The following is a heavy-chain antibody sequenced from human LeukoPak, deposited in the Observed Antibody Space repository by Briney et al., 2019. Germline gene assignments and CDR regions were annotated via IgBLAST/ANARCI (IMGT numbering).Heavy chain of an antibody. V-gene: IGHV4-59*08. CDR3: ARRVAARRIFDY. J-gene: IGHJ4*02. D-gene: IGHD6-6*01. Sequence: SETLSLTCAVYGGSFSGYYWSWIRQPPGKGLEWIGYIYYSGSTNYNPSLKSRVTISVDTSKNQFSLKLSSVTAADTAVYYCARRVAARRIFDYWGQGTLVTVSS. CDR2: IYYSGST. CDR1: GGSFSGYY.